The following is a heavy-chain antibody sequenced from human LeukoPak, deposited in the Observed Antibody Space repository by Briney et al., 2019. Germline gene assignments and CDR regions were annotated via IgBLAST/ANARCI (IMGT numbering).Heavy chain of an antibody. CDR1: GGSISSGSYY. J-gene: IGHJ5*02. CDR3: ASSHRDDYGSGSYL. D-gene: IGHD3-10*01. CDR2: IYYSGST. Sequence: SETLSLTCTVSGGSISSGSYYWDWIRQPPGKGLEWIGSIYYSGSTYYNPSLKSRVTISVDTSKNQFSLKLSSGAAADTAVYYCASSHRDDYGSGSYLWGQGTLVTVSS. V-gene: IGHV4-39*07.